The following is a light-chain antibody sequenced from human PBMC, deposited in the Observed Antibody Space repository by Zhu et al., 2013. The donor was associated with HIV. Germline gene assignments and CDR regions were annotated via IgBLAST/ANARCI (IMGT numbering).Light chain of an antibody. CDR1: DIESRS. J-gene: IGLJ1*01. CDR2: DDS. V-gene: IGLV3-21*03. Sequence: SYELTQPPSVSVAPGKTATITCGGNDIESRSLHWYQQKPGQAPVLVVYDDSARPSGVSNRFSGSKSGNTASLTISGLQAEDEADYYCCSYTSSSTLVFGTGTKVTVL. CDR3: CSYTSSSTLV.